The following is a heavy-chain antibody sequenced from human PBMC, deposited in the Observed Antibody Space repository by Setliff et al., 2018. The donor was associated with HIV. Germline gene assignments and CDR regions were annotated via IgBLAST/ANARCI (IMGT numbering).Heavy chain of an antibody. CDR1: GGSFSNYY. J-gene: IGHJ4*02. Sequence: PSETLSLTCTVYGGSFSNYYTNWIRQPPGNGLESIGQLSPSGTTRPNPSRQSRVIISLDTSKNQFSLTLRSVTAADTAVDYCVRARSDWYNGRHYYFDWWGQGTPVTVSS. CDR3: VRARSDWYNGRHYYFDW. V-gene: IGHV4-34*01. D-gene: IGHD6-19*01. CDR2: LSPSGTT.